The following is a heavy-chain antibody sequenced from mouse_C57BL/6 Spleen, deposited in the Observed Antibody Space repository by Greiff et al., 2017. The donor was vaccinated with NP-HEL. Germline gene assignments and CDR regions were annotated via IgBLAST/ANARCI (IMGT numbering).Heavy chain of an antibody. CDR1: GYSITSGYY. Sequence: ESGPGLVKPSQSLSLPCSVTGYSITSGYYWNWIRQFPGNTLEWMGYISYDGSNNYNPSLKNRISITRDTSKNQFFLKLNSVTTEDTATYYCARAEFITTVVAHFDYWGQGTTLTVAS. CDR3: ARAEFITTVVAHFDY. CDR2: ISYDGSN. D-gene: IGHD1-1*01. V-gene: IGHV3-6*01. J-gene: IGHJ2*01.